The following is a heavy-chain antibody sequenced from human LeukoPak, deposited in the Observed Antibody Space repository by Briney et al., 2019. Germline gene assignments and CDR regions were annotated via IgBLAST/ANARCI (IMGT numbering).Heavy chain of an antibody. CDR2: VSGDGTYT. Sequence: PGGSLRLSCTASGFTFRSYTMDWVRQAPGKGLEWLSLVSGDGTYTYYADSVKGRFTISRDNSKHSLFLQMHSLRTEDTALYYCAKDMARYLDTRGDFWGQGTLVTVSS. J-gene: IGHJ4*02. D-gene: IGHD5-18*01. CDR3: AKDMARYLDTRGDF. CDR1: GFTFRSYT. V-gene: IGHV3-43*02.